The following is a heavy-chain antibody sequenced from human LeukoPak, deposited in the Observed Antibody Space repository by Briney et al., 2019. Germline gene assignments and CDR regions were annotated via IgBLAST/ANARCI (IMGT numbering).Heavy chain of an antibody. CDR1: GFTFSSYG. D-gene: IGHD2-2*02. Sequence: GGSLRLSCAASGFTFSSYGMHWVRQAPGKGLEWVAFIRYDGSNKYYADSVKGRFTISRDNSKNTLYLQMNSLRAEDTAVYYCAKDYCSRTSCYIVVYWGQGTLVTVSS. CDR2: IRYDGSNK. J-gene: IGHJ4*02. V-gene: IGHV3-30*02. CDR3: AKDYCSRTSCYIVVY.